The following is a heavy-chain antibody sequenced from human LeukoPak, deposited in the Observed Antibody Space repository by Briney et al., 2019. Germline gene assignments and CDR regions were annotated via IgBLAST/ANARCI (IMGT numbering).Heavy chain of an antibody. V-gene: IGHV4-39*01. J-gene: IGHJ4*02. Sequence: SETLSLTCTVSGDSISFTTYYWGWIRQPPGKGLEWIGSIYYSGSTYYNPSLKSRFTISVDTSKNQFSLKLSSVTAADTGVYYCARHVVVVPAAITYLDYWGQGTLVTVSS. D-gene: IGHD2-2*01. CDR1: GDSISFTTYY. CDR3: ARHVVVVPAAITYLDY. CDR2: IYYSGST.